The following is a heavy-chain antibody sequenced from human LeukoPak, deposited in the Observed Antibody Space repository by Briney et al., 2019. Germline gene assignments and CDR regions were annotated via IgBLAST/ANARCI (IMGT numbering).Heavy chain of an antibody. Sequence: SVKVSCKASGGTFSSYAISWVRQAPGQGLEWMGGIIPIFGTANYAQKLQGRVTMTTDTSTSTAYMELRSLRSDDTAVYYCAREDSAYGMDVWGQGTTVTVSS. D-gene: IGHD1-26*01. CDR2: IIPIFGTA. CDR1: GGTFSSYA. J-gene: IGHJ6*02. CDR3: AREDSAYGMDV. V-gene: IGHV1-69*05.